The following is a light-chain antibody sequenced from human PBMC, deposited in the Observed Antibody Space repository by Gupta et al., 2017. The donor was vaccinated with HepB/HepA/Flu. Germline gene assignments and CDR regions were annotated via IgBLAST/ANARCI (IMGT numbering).Light chain of an antibody. V-gene: IGLV1-47*02. CDR2: NDH. CDR3: EGWDNSLSAYV. J-gene: IGLJ1*01. Sequence: QSVLTQPPSASGNPGQTVTISCSGSSSNIGNDNVYWYQQLPGTAPKLLIYNDHQRPSGVPDRFSGSKSGTSASLAISGLRSEDEADYYCEGWDNSLSAYVFGAGTRVTVL. CDR1: SSNIGNDN.